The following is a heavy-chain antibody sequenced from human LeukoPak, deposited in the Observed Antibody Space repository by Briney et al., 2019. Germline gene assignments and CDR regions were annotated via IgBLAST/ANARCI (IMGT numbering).Heavy chain of an antibody. CDR3: ARDPGIAADGRRYFDY. V-gene: IGHV1-69*04. Sequence: GASMKVSCKASGGTFSSYAISWVRQAPGQGLEWMGRIIPILGIANYAQKFQGRVTITADKSTSTAYMELSSLRSEDTAVYYCARDPGIAADGRRYFDYWGQGTLVTVSS. J-gene: IGHJ4*02. CDR2: IIPILGIA. CDR1: GGTFSSYA. D-gene: IGHD6-13*01.